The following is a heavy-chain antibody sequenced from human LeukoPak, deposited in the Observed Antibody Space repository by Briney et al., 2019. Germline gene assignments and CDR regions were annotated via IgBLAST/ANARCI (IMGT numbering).Heavy chain of an antibody. CDR2: INHSGST. D-gene: IGHD3-10*01. Sequence: PSETLSLTCAVYGGSFSGYYWSWIRQPPGKGLEWIGEINHSGSTNYNPSLKSRVTISVDTSKNQFSLKLSSVTAADTAVYYCARRSLYGSGARFDYWGQGTLVTVSS. CDR1: GGSFSGYY. J-gene: IGHJ4*02. CDR3: ARRSLYGSGARFDY. V-gene: IGHV4-34*01.